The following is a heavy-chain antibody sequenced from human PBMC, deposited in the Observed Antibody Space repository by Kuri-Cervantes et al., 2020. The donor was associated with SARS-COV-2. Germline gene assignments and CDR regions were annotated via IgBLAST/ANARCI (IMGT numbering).Heavy chain of an antibody. Sequence: ASVKVSCKASGYTFTGYYMHWVRQAPGQGLEWMGWISAYNGNTNYARKLQGRVTMTTDTSTSTAYMELRSLRSDDTAVYYCARLAVYYYYMDVWGKGTTVTVSS. J-gene: IGHJ6*03. D-gene: IGHD6-19*01. CDR3: ARLAVYYYYMDV. CDR1: GYTFTGYY. CDR2: ISAYNGNT. V-gene: IGHV1-18*04.